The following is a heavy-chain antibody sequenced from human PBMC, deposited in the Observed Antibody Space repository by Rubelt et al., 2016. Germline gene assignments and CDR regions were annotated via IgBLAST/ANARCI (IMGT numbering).Heavy chain of an antibody. D-gene: IGHD1-1*01. CDR3: ARSTWMGSYYYMDV. J-gene: IGHJ6*03. CDR1: SDSISSYY. V-gene: IGHV4-34*10. CDR2: INHSGST. Sequence: QVQLQESGPGLVKPSETLSLICTVSSDSISSYYWSWLRLPPGKGLEWIGEINHSGSTNYNPSLKSRVTISVDTSKNQFALRLMHVTAADTVVYYCARSTWMGSYYYMDVWGLGTTVTVSS.